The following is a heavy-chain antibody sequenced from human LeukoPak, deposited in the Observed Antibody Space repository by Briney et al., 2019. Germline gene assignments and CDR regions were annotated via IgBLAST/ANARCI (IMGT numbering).Heavy chain of an antibody. J-gene: IGHJ6*04. CDR2: IKKDGSGI. CDR3: AGGNSIDV. Sequence: GGSQRLSCVVSGFPFSNSWMYWVRQAPGKGLEGVANIKKDGSGISYVDSVKGRFIISRDNAMNSLYLQMNSLRVEDTAVYFCAGGNSIDVWGKGTAVTVSS. V-gene: IGHV3-7*03. CDR1: GFPFSNSW. D-gene: IGHD3-16*01.